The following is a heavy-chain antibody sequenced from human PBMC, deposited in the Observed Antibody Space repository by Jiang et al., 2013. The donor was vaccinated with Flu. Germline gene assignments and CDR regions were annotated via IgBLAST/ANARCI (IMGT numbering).Heavy chain of an antibody. CDR3: ARGGMITFGDY. D-gene: IGHD3-16*01. V-gene: IGHV1-46*01. CDR1: YY. J-gene: IGHJ4*02. Sequence: YYMHWVRQAPGQGLEWMGIINPSGGSTSYAQKFQGRVTMTRDTSTSTVYMELSSLRSEDTAVYYCARGGMITFGDYWGQGTLVTVSS. CDR2: INPSGGST.